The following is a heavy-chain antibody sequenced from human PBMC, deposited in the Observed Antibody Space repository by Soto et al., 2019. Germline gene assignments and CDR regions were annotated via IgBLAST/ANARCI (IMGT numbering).Heavy chain of an antibody. CDR2: IKQDGGET. J-gene: IGHJ6*02. Sequence: PGGSLRLSCAASGFTFSSYGMHWVRQAPGKGLEWVANIKQDGGETYYVDSVKGRFTISRDNAKNSLYLQMNSLRAEDTAVYYCASQGIAVAYGMDVWGQGTTVTVSS. CDR1: GFTFSSYG. V-gene: IGHV3-7*01. D-gene: IGHD6-19*01. CDR3: ASQGIAVAYGMDV.